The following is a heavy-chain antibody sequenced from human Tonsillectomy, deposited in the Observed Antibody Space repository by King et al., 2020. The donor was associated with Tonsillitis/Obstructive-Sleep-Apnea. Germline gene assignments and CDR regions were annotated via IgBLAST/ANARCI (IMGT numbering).Heavy chain of an antibody. J-gene: IGHJ4*02. V-gene: IGHV4-59*01. D-gene: IGHD5-18*01. CDR1: GGSISSYY. CDR3: ARDGYLYTAMWLLDQ. CDR2: IYYSGST. Sequence: VQLQESGPGLVKPSEPLSLTCTVSGGSISSYYWSWIRQPPGKGLEWIGYIYYSGSTNYNPSLQSRVTISVDTSKTQFSLKLSSVTAPVTAVYYCARDGYLYTAMWLLDQWGQGTLYTVSS.